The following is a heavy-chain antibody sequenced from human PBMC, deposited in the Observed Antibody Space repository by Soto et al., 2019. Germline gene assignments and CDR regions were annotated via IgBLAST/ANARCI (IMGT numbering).Heavy chain of an antibody. CDR2: ILPIFDIA. D-gene: IGHD2-8*01. CDR3: GRGGVDALDI. Sequence: GASVKVSCKASGGTFSNYAINWVRQAPGQGLEGVGGILPIFDIANYAQKFQGRVTITADESTSTAYMELSSLRSEDTAMYYCGRGGVDALDIWGQGTMVTVSS. CDR1: GGTFSNYA. J-gene: IGHJ3*02. V-gene: IGHV1-69*13.